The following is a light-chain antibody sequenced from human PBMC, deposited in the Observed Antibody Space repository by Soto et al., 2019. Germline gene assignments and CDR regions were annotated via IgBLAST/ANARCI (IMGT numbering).Light chain of an antibody. J-gene: IGKJ2*01. CDR3: QQYNNWPPRA. Sequence: EIVMTQSPATLSVSPGERATLSCRASQSVSNNLAWYQQKPGQAPRLLIYGASTRATGIPARFSGSGSGTEFTLTISSLQSEDFAVYYCQQYNNWPPRAFGQGTKLEIK. CDR1: QSVSNN. CDR2: GAS. V-gene: IGKV3-15*01.